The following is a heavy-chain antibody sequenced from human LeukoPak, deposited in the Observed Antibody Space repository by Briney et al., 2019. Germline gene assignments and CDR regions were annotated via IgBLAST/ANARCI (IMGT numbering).Heavy chain of an antibody. V-gene: IGHV3-21*01. CDR2: VSSGSSYI. J-gene: IGHJ4*02. Sequence: GGSLRLSCAASGFTFSGYSMNWVRQAPGKGLEWVSSVSSGSSYIYYADSVKGRFTISRDNAKNSLYLQMNSLRAEDTAVYYCARRSQNGDYLDYWGQGTLITVSS. D-gene: IGHD4-17*01. CDR3: ARRSQNGDYLDY. CDR1: GFTFSGYS.